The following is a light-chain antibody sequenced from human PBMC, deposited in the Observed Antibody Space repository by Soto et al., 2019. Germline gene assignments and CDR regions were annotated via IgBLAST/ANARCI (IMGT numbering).Light chain of an antibody. CDR3: QQYGSSQIT. CDR1: QGVIST. V-gene: IGKV3-20*01. J-gene: IGKJ5*01. CDR2: DAA. Sequence: EIVLMQSPGTLSLSSGERATLSCRASQGVISTRFLIYDAASRATGIPDRFSSSGSGTDFTLTISRLEPEDFAVYYCQQYGSSQITFGRGTRLEIK.